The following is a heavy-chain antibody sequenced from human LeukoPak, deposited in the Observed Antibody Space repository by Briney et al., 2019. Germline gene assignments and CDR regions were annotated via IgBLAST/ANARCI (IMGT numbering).Heavy chain of an antibody. V-gene: IGHV4-34*01. Sequence: SETLSLTCAVYGGSFSGYYWSWIRQPPGKGLEWIGEINHSGSTNYNPSLKSRVTISVDTSKNQFSLKLSSVTAADTAVYYCARGCLGVARGAYYMDVWGKGTTVTVSS. CDR2: INHSGST. CDR1: GGSFSGYY. CDR3: ARGCLGVARGAYYMDV. J-gene: IGHJ6*03. D-gene: IGHD3-10*01.